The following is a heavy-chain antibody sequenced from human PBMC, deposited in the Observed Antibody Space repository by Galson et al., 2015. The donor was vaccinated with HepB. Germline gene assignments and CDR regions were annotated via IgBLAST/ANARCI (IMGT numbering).Heavy chain of an antibody. CDR3: AKVRGDDIRDGSYYYYYGMDA. Sequence: SLRLSCAASRFTFSNYAMTWVRQAPGKGLEWVSTISVSGGRTYYADSVKGRFTISRDNSKNTLYLQMNSLRADDTAVYYCAKVRGDDIRDGSYYYYYGMDAWGQGTTVTVSS. D-gene: IGHD3-9*01. CDR1: RFTFSNYA. CDR2: ISVSGGRT. V-gene: IGHV3-23*01. J-gene: IGHJ6*02.